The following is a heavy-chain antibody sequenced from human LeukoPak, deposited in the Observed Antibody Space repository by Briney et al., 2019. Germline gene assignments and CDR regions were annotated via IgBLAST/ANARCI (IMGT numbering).Heavy chain of an antibody. CDR3: TTERVIVVVSAASSQLNFDY. CDR1: GFTFSNAW. Sequence: GGSLRLSCAASGFTFSNAWMSWVRQAPGKGLEWVGRIKSKTDGGTTDYAAPVKGRFTISRDDSKNTLYLQMNSLKTEDTAVYYCTTERVIVVVSAASSQLNFDYWGQGTLVTVSS. D-gene: IGHD2-2*01. V-gene: IGHV3-15*01. J-gene: IGHJ4*02. CDR2: IKSKTDGGTT.